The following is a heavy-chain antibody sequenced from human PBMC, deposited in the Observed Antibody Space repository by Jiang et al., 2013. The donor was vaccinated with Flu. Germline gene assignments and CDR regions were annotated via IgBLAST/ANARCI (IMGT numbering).Heavy chain of an antibody. D-gene: IGHD3-22*01. V-gene: IGHV1-18*01. CDR3: ARVGRTGYYFCDY. Sequence: GAEVKKPGASVKVSCKASGYTFSSHGINWVRQAPGQGLEWMGWISPYNGYTNYAQNLQGRVTMTTDTSTSTAYVELRSLRSDDTAVYYCARVGRTGYYFCDYWGQGPWSPSP. J-gene: IGHJ4*02. CDR1: GYTFSSHG. CDR2: ISPYNGYT.